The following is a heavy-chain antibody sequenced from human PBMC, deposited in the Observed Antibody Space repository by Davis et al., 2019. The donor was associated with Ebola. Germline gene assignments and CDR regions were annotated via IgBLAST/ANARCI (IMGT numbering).Heavy chain of an antibody. CDR2: ISRDGSST. Sequence: GESLKISCAASGFTFSNYRMHWVRQVPGTGLVWVSRISRDGSSTDYADSVQGRLTISRDNAKNTLYLQLNSLRAEDTAVYYGARGSLHSDSDGGGGDFYYGLDVWGKGTTVTVSS. J-gene: IGHJ6*04. V-gene: IGHV3-74*01. D-gene: IGHD1-26*01. CDR3: ARGSLHSDSDGGGGDFYYGLDV. CDR1: GFTFSNYR.